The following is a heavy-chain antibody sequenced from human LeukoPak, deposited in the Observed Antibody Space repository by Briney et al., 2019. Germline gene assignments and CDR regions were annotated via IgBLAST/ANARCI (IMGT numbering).Heavy chain of an antibody. CDR2: IYTSGST. CDR1: GGAISRYY. J-gene: IGHJ6*03. Sequence: PSETLSLTCTVSGGAISRYYWSWIRQPAGKGLEWIGRIYTSGSTNYNPSLKSRVTISVDKSKNKSSLKLSSVTAADTAVYYCARVVVRGVINYYYYYMDVWGKGTTVTVSS. V-gene: IGHV4-4*07. CDR3: ARVVVRGVINYYYYYMDV. D-gene: IGHD3-10*01.